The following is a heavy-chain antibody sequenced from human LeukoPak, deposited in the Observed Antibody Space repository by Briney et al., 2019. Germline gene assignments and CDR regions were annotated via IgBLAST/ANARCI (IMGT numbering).Heavy chain of an antibody. J-gene: IGHJ5*02. Sequence: SETLSLTCTVSGGSISSSSYYWGWVRQPPGKGLEWIGSIYYSGSTYYNPSLKSRVTISVDTSKNQFSLKLSSVTAADTAVYYCARVWDTIFGVATPSWFDPWGQGTLVTVSS. D-gene: IGHD3-3*01. CDR3: ARVWDTIFGVATPSWFDP. CDR2: IYYSGST. V-gene: IGHV4-39*07. CDR1: GGSISSSSYY.